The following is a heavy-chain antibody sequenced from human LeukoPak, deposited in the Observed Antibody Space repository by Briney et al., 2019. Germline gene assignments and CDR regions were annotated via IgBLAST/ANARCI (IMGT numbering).Heavy chain of an antibody. CDR3: ARDRGVSSRFDP. Sequence: SETLSLTCTVSGGSISSGGYYWSRIRQHPGKGLEGVGYIYYSGSTYYNPSIKRLVTISVATSKHHFSLKLSSVTAADTAVYYCARDRGVSSRFDPWGQGTLVTVSS. CDR1: GGSISSGGYY. V-gene: IGHV4-31*01. D-gene: IGHD3-10*01. CDR2: IYYSGST. J-gene: IGHJ5*02.